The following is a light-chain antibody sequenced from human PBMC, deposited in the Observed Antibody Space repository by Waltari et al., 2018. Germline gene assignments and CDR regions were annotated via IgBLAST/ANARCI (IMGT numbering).Light chain of an antibody. J-gene: IGKJ1*01. CDR1: QSLLSSNGHNY. CDR2: WGS. V-gene: IGKV2-28*01. CDR3: MQALEPPWA. Sequence: QSLLSSNGHNYLEWYLQRPGQSPQLLIYWGSLRTSGVPDRFSGSGSGTEFTLKISRVESEDFGVYYCMQALEPPWAFGQGTTVNIK.